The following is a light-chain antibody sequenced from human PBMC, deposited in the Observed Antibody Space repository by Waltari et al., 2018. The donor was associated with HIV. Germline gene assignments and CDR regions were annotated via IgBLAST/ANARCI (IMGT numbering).Light chain of an antibody. CDR3: CSYAGSRSWV. CDR1: SRVIGGCNY. J-gene: IGLJ3*02. CDR2: DVH. Sequence: QSALTQPASVSGSPAKSLTMYCPGTSRVIGGCNYVSWYQHYPGQAPRRLIHDVHKWPSGVSNRFSGSKSGNTASLTISGLQSEDEADYWCCSYAGSRSWVFGGGTKVTVL. V-gene: IGLV2-23*02.